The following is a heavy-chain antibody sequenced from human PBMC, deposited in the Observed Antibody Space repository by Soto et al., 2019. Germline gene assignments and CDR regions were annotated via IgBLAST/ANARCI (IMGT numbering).Heavy chain of an antibody. CDR2: IYYSGST. CDR1: GGSISSYY. D-gene: IGHD3-3*01. J-gene: IGHJ3*02. V-gene: IGHV4-59*08. CDR3: ARHIIRDPNAFDI. Sequence: SETLSLTCTVSGGSISSYYWSWIRQLPGKGLEWIGYIYYSGSTNYNPSLKSRVTISVDTSKNQFSLKLSSVTAADTAVYYCARHIIRDPNAFDIWGQGTMVTVSS.